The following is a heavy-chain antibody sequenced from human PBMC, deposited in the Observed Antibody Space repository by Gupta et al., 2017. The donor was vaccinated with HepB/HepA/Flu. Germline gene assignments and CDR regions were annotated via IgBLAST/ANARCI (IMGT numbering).Heavy chain of an antibody. CDR2: INPNSGGT. CDR3: ARDFSGSGGTIFGVVTYGMDV. CDR1: GYTFTGYY. V-gene: IGHV1-2*04. Sequence: QVQLVQSGAEVKKPGASVKVSCKASGYTFTGYYMHWVRQAPGQGLEWMGWINPNSGGTNYAQKFQGWVTMTRDTSISTAYMELSRLRSDDTAVYYCARDFSGSGGTIFGVVTYGMDVWGQGTTVTVSS. D-gene: IGHD3-3*01. J-gene: IGHJ6*02.